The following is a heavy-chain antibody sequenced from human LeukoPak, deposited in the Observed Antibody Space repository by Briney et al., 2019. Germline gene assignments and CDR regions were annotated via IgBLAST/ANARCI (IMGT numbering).Heavy chain of an antibody. CDR3: ASWRQLERLGTYYYYGMDV. CDR2: IIPIFGTA. J-gene: IGHJ6*02. V-gene: IGHV1-69*13. Sequence: GASVKVSCKASGYSFTSYGISWARQAPGQGLEWMGGIIPIFGTANYAQKFQGRVTITADESTSTAYMELSSLRSEDTAVYYCASWRQLERLGTYYYYGMDVWGQGTTVTVSS. D-gene: IGHD1-1*01. CDR1: GYSFTSYG.